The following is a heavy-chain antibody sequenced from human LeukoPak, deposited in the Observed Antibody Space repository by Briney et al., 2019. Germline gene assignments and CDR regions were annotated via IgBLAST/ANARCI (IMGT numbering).Heavy chain of an antibody. J-gene: IGHJ2*01. CDR1: GFTFSSYA. V-gene: IGHV3-23*01. CDR3: ATQYYYGSGSYYVYWYLDL. D-gene: IGHD3-10*01. CDR2: ISGSGGST. Sequence: GGSLRLSCAASGFTFSSYAMSWVRQAPGKGLEWVSAISGSGGSTYYADSVKGRFTISRDNSKNTLYLQMNSLRAEDTAVYYCATQYYYGSGSYYVYWYLDLWGRGTLVTVSS.